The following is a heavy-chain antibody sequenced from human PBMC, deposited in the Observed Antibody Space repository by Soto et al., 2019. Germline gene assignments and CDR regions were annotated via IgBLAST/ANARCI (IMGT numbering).Heavy chain of an antibody. J-gene: IGHJ6*03. D-gene: IGHD5-12*01. CDR3: ASSQSYDPLWYYYYYMDV. CDR1: GGSISSYY. V-gene: IGHV4-59*01. Sequence: SETLSLTYTVSGGSISSYYWSWIRQPPGKGLEWIGYIYYSGSTNYNPSLKSRVTISVDTSKNQFSLKLSSVTAADTAVYYCASSQSYDPLWYYYYYMDVWGKGTTVTVSS. CDR2: IYYSGST.